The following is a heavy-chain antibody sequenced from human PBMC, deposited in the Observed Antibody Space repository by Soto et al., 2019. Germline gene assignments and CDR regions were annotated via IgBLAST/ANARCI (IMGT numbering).Heavy chain of an antibody. J-gene: IGHJ4*02. V-gene: IGHV4-30-4*01. CDR1: GGSISSGDYY. CDR2: IYYSGST. CDR3: ARCASSCSLGF. Sequence: QVELQESGPGLAKPSQTLSLTCTVSGGSISSGDYYWSWIRQPPGKGLEWIGYIYYSGSTYYNPSPMSRVTISVDTSKNQSSPKLSSVTAADTAVYYCARCASSCSLGFWGQGTLVTVSS. D-gene: IGHD2-15*01.